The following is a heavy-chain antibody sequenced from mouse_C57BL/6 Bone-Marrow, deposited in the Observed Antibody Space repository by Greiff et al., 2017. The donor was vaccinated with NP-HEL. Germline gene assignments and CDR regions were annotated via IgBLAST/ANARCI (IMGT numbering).Heavy chain of an antibody. CDR2: ISYSGST. CDR1: GYSITSDY. J-gene: IGHJ4*01. V-gene: IGHV3-8*01. Sequence: EVQLQQSGPGLAKPSQTLSLTCSVTGYSITSDYWNWIRKFPGNKLEYMGYISYSGSTYYNPSPKSRISITRDTSKNQYYLQLNSVTTEDTATYYCARGYGSSFYYYAMDYWGQGTSVTVSS. D-gene: IGHD1-1*01. CDR3: ARGYGSSFYYYAMDY.